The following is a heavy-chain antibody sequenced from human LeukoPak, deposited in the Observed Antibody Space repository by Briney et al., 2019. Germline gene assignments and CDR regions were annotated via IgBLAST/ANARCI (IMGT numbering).Heavy chain of an antibody. V-gene: IGHV4-4*07. CDR2: MHVSGTT. J-gene: IGHJ6*03. CDR3: AREDYQLVSGDFYYYMNV. D-gene: IGHD2-2*01. CDR1: GGSISTCY. Sequence: SETLSLTCTISGGSISTCYWSWIRLPAGKGLEWIGRMHVSGTTYYNPSLKSRVSMSLDTSKDQFSLKVNSVTAADTATYYCAREDYQLVSGDFYYYMNVWGKGTTVTVSS.